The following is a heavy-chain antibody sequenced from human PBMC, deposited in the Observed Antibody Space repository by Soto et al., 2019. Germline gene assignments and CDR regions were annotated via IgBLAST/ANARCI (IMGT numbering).Heavy chain of an antibody. CDR2: IFYSGST. Sequence: SETLSLTCTVSGGSITNYDWTWIRQHPGKGLEWIGYIFYSGSTYYNPSLKSRVTISVDTSKIQFSLKLSSVTAADTAVYYCARGVDDWYFDLWGRGTLVTVSS. D-gene: IGHD3-9*01. CDR3: ARGVDDWYFDL. V-gene: IGHV4-59*12. CDR1: GGSITNYD. J-gene: IGHJ2*01.